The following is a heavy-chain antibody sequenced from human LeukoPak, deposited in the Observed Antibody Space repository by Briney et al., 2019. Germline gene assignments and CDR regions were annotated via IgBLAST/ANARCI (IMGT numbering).Heavy chain of an antibody. D-gene: IGHD2-8*02. CDR3: ARDTDDDYGDY. CDR2: IRAYNGNT. CDR1: GYTFTRYG. V-gene: IGHV1-18*01. J-gene: IGHJ4*02. Sequence: ASVKVSCKASGYTFTRYGVRWVRQAPGQGLEWRGWIRAYNGNTNYAQKLQGRVTMTTHTSTSTAYMELRSLRSDDTAVYYCARDTDDDYGDYWGQGTLVTVSS.